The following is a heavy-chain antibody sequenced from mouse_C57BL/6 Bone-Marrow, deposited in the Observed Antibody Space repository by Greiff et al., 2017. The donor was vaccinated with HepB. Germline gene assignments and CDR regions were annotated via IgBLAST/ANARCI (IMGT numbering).Heavy chain of an antibody. D-gene: IGHD1-1*01. J-gene: IGHJ1*03. Sequence: QVTLKESGPGILQPSQTLSLTCSFSGFSLSTFGMGVGWIRQPSGKGLEWLAHIWWGDDKYYNPALKSRLTISKDTSNNQLFLKIANVDTADTATYYCARRHPITPGVDWYFDVWGTGTTVTVSS. CDR2: IWWGDDK. CDR1: GFSLSTFGMG. V-gene: IGHV8-8*01. CDR3: ARRHPITPGVDWYFDV.